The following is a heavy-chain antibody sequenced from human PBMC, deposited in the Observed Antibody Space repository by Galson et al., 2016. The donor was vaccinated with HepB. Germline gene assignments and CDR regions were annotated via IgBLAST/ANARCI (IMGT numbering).Heavy chain of an antibody. D-gene: IGHD2-21*02. CDR3: ARDRTLVDGYNYYGMDV. J-gene: IGHJ6*02. V-gene: IGHV4-4*02. Sequence: SETLSLTCAVSNDSITSIYWWNWVRQTPGKGLEWIGEIYHSGTTNYNPSLKSRVTISLDTSKNQFSLKLSSVTAADTAVYYCARDRTLVDGYNYYGMDVWGQGTTVTVSS. CDR2: IYHSGTT. CDR1: NDSITSIYW.